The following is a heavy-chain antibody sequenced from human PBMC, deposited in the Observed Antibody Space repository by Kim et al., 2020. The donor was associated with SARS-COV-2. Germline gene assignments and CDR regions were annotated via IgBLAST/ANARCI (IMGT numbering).Heavy chain of an antibody. J-gene: IGHJ5*02. D-gene: IGHD6-19*01. Sequence: SVKGRFTISRDNSKNTLYLQMNSLRAEDTAVYYCAKDRDKYSSGWDGLDPWGQGTLVTVSS. V-gene: IGHV3-23*01. CDR3: AKDRDKYSSGWDGLDP.